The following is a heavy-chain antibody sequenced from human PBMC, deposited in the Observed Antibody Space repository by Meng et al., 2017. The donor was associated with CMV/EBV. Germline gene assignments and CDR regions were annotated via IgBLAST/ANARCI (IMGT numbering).Heavy chain of an antibody. V-gene: IGHV5-10-1*01. CDR2: IDPSDSYT. CDR1: DSVTNDW. CDR3: ARHCSGGSCYLSP. J-gene: IGHJ5*02. D-gene: IGHD2-15*01. Sequence: CKGSDSVTNDWISWVRQMPGKGLEWMGRIDPSDSYTNYSPSFQGHVTISADKSIRTAYLQWSSLKASDTAMYYCARHCSGGSCYLSPWGQGTLVTVSS.